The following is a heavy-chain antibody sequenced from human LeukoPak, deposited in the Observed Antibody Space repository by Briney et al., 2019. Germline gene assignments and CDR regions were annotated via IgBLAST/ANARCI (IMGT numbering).Heavy chain of an antibody. Sequence: GESLQISCKGSGYSSTSYWIGWVRQMPGKGLEWTGIIYPGDSDTRYSRSFQGQVTISADKSISTAYLQWSSLKASDTAMYYCARLDPNWGSVGDYWGQGTLGTVSS. CDR1: GYSSTSYW. J-gene: IGHJ4*02. CDR3: ARLDPNWGSVGDY. V-gene: IGHV5-51*01. D-gene: IGHD7-27*01. CDR2: IYPGDSDT.